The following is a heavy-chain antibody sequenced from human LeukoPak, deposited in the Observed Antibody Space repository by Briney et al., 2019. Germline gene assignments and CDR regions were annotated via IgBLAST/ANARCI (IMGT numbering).Heavy chain of an antibody. CDR2: IHYSGSA. J-gene: IGHJ2*01. CDR1: GGSISSYY. D-gene: IGHD1-26*01. V-gene: IGHV4-59*13. CDR3: ARGPKGWEFDL. Sequence: PSETLSLTCSVSGGSISSYYWSWIRLPPGKGLEWIGYIHYSGSASYNPSLRSRVTISVSTPKNQFSLKLTSVTAADTAVYYCARGPKGWEFDLWGRGTLVTVSS.